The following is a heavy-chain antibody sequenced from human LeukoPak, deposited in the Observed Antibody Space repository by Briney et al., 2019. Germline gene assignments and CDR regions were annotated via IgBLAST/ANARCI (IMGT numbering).Heavy chain of an antibody. CDR2: INPNSGGT. Sequence: ASVKVSCKASGYTFSGYYIHWVRQAPGQGLGWTGYINPNSGGTKYKQNFQGRVAMTSDTSISTAYMELSRLSSDDSAVYYCAGAVTLGADALDVWGQGTLVTVSS. CDR3: AGAVTLGADALDV. CDR1: GYTFSGYY. V-gene: IGHV1-2*02. J-gene: IGHJ3*01. D-gene: IGHD4-17*01.